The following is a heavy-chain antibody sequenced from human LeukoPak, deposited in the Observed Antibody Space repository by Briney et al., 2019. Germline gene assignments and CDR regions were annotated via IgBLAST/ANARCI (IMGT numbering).Heavy chain of an antibody. D-gene: IGHD1-26*01. Sequence: SETLSLTCTVSGYSISSGHYWGWIRQPPGKGLEWIGSFYHSGSTNYNPSLKSRVTISLDTSKNQFSLKLSSVTAADTAVYYCARVRRVGATPFDYWGQGTLVTVSS. J-gene: IGHJ4*02. CDR3: ARVRRVGATPFDY. V-gene: IGHV4-38-2*02. CDR2: FYHSGST. CDR1: GYSISSGHY.